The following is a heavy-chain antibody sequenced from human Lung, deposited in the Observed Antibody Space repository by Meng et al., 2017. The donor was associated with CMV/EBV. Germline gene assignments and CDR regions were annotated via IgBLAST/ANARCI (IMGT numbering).Heavy chain of an antibody. CDR2: ISNSGST. CDR1: GGSISTYY. J-gene: IGHJ6*02. V-gene: IGHV4-59*01. D-gene: IGHD2-15*01. Sequence: SETLSLXCTVSGGSISTYYWNWLRQLPGEGLEWIGYISNSGSTDYNPSLKSRVTISVDTSKNQFSLKLTSVTAADTAVYYCARFDMDVEGYYGMDVWGQGXTVTVSS. CDR3: ARFDMDVEGYYGMDV.